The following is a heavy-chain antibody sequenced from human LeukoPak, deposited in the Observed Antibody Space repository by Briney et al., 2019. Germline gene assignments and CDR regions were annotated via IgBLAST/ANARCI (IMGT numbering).Heavy chain of an antibody. CDR1: GFTFSRFW. Sequence: PGGSLRLSCAASGFTFSRFWMSWVRQAPGKGLEWVANVKHDGSEKSYVDSVKGRFTISRDNARNSLFLQIDSLRAEDTAVYYCAREDQWLLHFDHWGQGTLVTVSS. V-gene: IGHV3-7*01. J-gene: IGHJ4*02. D-gene: IGHD6-19*01. CDR2: VKHDGSEK. CDR3: AREDQWLLHFDH.